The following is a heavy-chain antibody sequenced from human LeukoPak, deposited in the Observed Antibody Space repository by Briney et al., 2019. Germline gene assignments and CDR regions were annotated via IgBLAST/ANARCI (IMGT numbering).Heavy chain of an antibody. D-gene: IGHD3-10*01. CDR2: INHSGST. J-gene: IGHJ6*02. Sequence: SETLSLTCAVYGGSFSGYYWSWIRQPPGKGLEWIGEINHSGSTNYNPSLKSRVTISVDTSKNQFSLKLSSVTAADTAVYYCARGLGYYGSGSYYKGFAYWGQGTTVTVSS. CDR3: ARGLGYYGSGSYYKGFAY. V-gene: IGHV4-34*01. CDR1: GGSFSGYY.